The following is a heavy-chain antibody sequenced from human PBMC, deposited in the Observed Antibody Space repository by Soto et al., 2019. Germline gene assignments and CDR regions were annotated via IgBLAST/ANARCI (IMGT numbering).Heavy chain of an antibody. CDR3: GREPYISYSVDV. D-gene: IGHD3-3*02. V-gene: IGHV3-33*01. CDR2: IWFDGSNE. J-gene: IGHJ6*02. CDR1: GFIFKNYG. Sequence: VGSLRVSCAASGFIFKNYGMHWVRQVPGKGPEWVAVIWFDGSNENYADSVKGRFTISRDNSKRTLYLQMNNLRAEDSAVYYCGREPYISYSVDVWGQGTTVTVSS.